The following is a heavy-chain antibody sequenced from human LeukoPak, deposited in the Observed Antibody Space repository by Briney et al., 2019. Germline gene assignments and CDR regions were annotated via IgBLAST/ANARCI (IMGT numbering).Heavy chain of an antibody. CDR1: GFSLSSYS. CDR2: ISSGSSYI. CDR3: ARGAYHCSSTTCYPVD. V-gene: IGHV3-21*01. J-gene: IGHJ4*02. Sequence: PGGSLRLSCAASGFSLSSYSRNWVRQAPGKGLEWVSSISSGSSYIYYADSVKGRFTISRDNAKNSLYLQMNSLRAEDTAVYYCARGAYHCSSTTCYPVDWGQGTLVTVSS. D-gene: IGHD2-2*01.